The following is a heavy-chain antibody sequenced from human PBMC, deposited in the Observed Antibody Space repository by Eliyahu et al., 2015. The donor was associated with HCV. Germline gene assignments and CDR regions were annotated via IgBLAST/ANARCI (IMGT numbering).Heavy chain of an antibody. V-gene: IGHV3-21*01. CDR3: ARDFITMILVVKGAFDI. CDR1: GFTXNXYS. J-gene: IGHJ3*02. CDR2: ISSDGIYI. Sequence: EVQLVESGGGLVKPGGSLXLSCAASGFTXNXYSMNWVRQAPGKGLEWVSSISSDGIYIYYADSVKGRFTISRDNAKNSLYLQMNSLRAEDTALYYCARDFITMILVVKGAFDIWGQGTMVTVSS. D-gene: IGHD3-22*01.